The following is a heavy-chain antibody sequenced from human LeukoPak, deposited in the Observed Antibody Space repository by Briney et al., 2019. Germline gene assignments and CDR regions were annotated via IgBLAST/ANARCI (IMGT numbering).Heavy chain of an antibody. CDR3: AKSRGTYFLYFDY. D-gene: IGHD1-26*01. V-gene: IGHV3-30*18. CDR2: ISYDGSNK. CDR1: GFTFSNYG. Sequence: GGSLRLSCAASGFTFSNYGMHWVRQAPGKGLEWVAVISYDGSNKYYADSVKGRFTISRDNSKNTLYLQMNSLRAEDTAVFFSAKSRGTYFLYFDYCGPGTLISVSS. J-gene: IGHJ4*02.